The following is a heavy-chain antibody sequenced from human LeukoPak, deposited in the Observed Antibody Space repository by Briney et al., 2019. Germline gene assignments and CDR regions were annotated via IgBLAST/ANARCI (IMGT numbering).Heavy chain of an antibody. CDR1: GFTFSTYT. V-gene: IGHV3-21*01. CDR3: ARDVFCRGVSCYYPDH. CDR2: IGSDDNYI. D-gene: IGHD2-15*01. J-gene: IGHJ4*02. Sequence: GGSLRLSCAASGFTFSTYTLTWVRQAPGKGLEWVSSIGSDDNYIYYADSVMGRFTISSDSARNSLYLQMNRLSPEDTAVYSCARDVFCRGVSCYYPDHWGQGTLVTVSS.